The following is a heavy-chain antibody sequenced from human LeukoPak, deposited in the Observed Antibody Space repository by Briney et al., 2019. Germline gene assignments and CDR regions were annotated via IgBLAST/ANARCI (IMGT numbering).Heavy chain of an antibody. V-gene: IGHV4-31*03. CDR3: ARIIVGASFDY. CDR1: GGSVNNGPYY. Sequence: SETLSLTCTVSGGSVNNGPYYWSWIRQHPGKGLEWIGYISYTGGTYYNPSLESRVSMPVDTSKNQFSLKLSSVTAADTAMYYCARIIVGASFDYWGQGTLVIVSS. CDR2: ISYTGGT. J-gene: IGHJ4*02. D-gene: IGHD1-26*01.